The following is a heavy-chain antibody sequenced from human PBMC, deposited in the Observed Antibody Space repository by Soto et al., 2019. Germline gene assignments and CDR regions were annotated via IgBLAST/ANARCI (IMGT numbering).Heavy chain of an antibody. CDR2: IYPVDSDT. CDR1: GYSFTSYW. J-gene: IGHJ6*02. V-gene: IGHV5-51*01. D-gene: IGHD7-27*01. Sequence: PGESLKISCKGSGYSFTSYWIGWVRQMPGKGLEWMGIIYPVDSDTRYSPSFQGQVTISADKSISTAYLQWSSLKASHPAMYYRARTRPGDGPYYYYGMDVWGHGTTVTV. CDR3: ARTRPGDGPYYYYGMDV.